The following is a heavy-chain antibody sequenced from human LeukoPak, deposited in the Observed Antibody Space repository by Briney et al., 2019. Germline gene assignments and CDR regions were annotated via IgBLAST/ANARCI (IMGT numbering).Heavy chain of an antibody. V-gene: IGHV1-69*04. D-gene: IGHD2-15*01. CDR3: AREADIVVVVAATRYYYYGMDV. J-gene: IGHJ6*02. Sequence: ASVKVSFKASGGTFSSYAISWVRQAPGQGLEWMGRIIPILGIANYAQKFQGRVTITADKSTSTAYMELSSLRSEDAAVYYCAREADIVVVVAATRYYYYGMDVWGQGTTVTVSS. CDR1: GGTFSSYA. CDR2: IIPILGIA.